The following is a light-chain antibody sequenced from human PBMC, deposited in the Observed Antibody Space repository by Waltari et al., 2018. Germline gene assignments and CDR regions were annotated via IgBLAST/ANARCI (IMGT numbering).Light chain of an antibody. J-gene: IGKJ1*01. V-gene: IGKV3-20*01. CDR1: RSVSRA. CDR2: GAS. CDR3: QHYVRLPGT. Sequence: EIVLTPSPGSLSSSPGERVTLSCRASRSVSRALAWYQQKPGQPPRLLIFGASNRATGSPDRFSGSGSGTDFSLTISRLEPEDFAVYYCQHYVRLPGTFGQGTKVEIK.